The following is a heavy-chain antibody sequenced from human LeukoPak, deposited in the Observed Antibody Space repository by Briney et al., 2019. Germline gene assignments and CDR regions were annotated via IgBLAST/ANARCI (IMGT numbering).Heavy chain of an antibody. V-gene: IGHV3-30-3*01. CDR2: ISYNGINT. D-gene: IGHD3-16*02. CDR1: GFPFNSYA. Sequence: GRSLRLSCAASGFPFNSYALNWVRQAPGKGLEWVAVISYNGINTYYADSVKGRFTISRDNSKNTLFLQMSSLRPEDTAIYYCARAAGIIADYFFDFWGQGTLVTVSS. J-gene: IGHJ4*02. CDR3: ARAAGIIADYFFDF.